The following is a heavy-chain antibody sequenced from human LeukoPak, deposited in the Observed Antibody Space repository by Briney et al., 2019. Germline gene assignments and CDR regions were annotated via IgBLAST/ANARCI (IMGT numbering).Heavy chain of an antibody. CDR1: GFTFSSYS. Sequence: GGSLRLSCAASGFTFSSYSMNWVRQAPGKGLEWVSSISSSSSYIYYADSVKGRFTISRDNAKNSLYLQMNSLRAEDTAVYYCARVLGGSGSYSYFDYWGQGTLVTVSS. CDR3: ARVLGGSGSYSYFDY. D-gene: IGHD3-10*01. J-gene: IGHJ4*02. V-gene: IGHV3-21*01. CDR2: ISSSSSYI.